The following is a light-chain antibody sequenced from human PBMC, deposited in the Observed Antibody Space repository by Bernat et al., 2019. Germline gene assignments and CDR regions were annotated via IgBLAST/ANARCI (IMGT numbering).Light chain of an antibody. Sequence: DIQMTQSPSTLSASVGDRVTIICRASHSISSWLAWYQQKPGKVPKLLIYKASNLESGVPPRFSGSGSGTAFTLTISSLQPDDVATYYCQQYHTYSLSFGGGTKVEIK. CDR3: QQYHTYSLS. CDR2: KAS. J-gene: IGKJ4*01. CDR1: HSISSW. V-gene: IGKV1-5*03.